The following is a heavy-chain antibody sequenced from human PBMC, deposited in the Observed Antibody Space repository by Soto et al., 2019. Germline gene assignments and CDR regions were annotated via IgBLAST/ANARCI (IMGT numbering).Heavy chain of an antibody. CDR1: GGSFSGYY. V-gene: IGHV4-34*01. D-gene: IGHD5-18*01. J-gene: IGHJ6*02. CDR2: INHSGST. Sequence: QVQLQQWGAGLLKPSETLSLTCAVYGGSFSGYYWSWIRQPPGKGLEWIGEINHSGSTNYNPSLKSRVTISVDTSKNQFSLKLSSVPAADTAVYYCARGPSPRGAMVLSNPFKGRYYYYGMDVWGQGTTVTVSS. CDR3: ARGPSPRGAMVLSNPFKGRYYYYGMDV.